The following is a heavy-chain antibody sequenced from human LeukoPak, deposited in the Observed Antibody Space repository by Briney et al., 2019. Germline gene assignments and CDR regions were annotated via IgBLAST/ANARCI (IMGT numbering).Heavy chain of an antibody. V-gene: IGHV4-34*01. CDR3: ARHLGGSGSHDAFDI. CDR1: GGSFSGYY. CDR2: INHSGST. D-gene: IGHD3-10*01. Sequence: SETLSLTCAVYGGSFSGYYWSWIRQPPGKGLEWIGEINHSGSTNYNPSLKSRVTISVDTSKNQFSLKLSSVTAADTAVYYCARHLGGSGSHDAFDIWGQGTMVTVSS. J-gene: IGHJ3*02.